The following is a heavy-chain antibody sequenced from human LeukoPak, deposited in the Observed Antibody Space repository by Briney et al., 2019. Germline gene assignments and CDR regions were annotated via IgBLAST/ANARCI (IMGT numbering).Heavy chain of an antibody. D-gene: IGHD7-27*01. J-gene: IGHJ4*02. V-gene: IGHV3-15*01. CDR2: IKSKTDGGTT. CDR3: TTARWVTSFRADWGYYFDY. Sequence: GGSLRLSCVASGFTVSNNGLSWFRQAPGKGLEWVGRIKSKTDGGTTDYAAPVKGRFTISRDDSKNTLYLQMNSLKTEDTAVYYCTTARWVTSFRADWGYYFDYWGQGTLVTVSS. CDR1: GFTVSNNG.